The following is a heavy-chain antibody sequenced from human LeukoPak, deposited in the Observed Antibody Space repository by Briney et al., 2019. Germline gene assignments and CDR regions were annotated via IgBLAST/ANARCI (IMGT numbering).Heavy chain of an antibody. CDR2: IYHSGNT. D-gene: IGHD3-22*01. Sequence: PSETLSLTCTVSGYSISSGYYWGWIRQPPGKGLEWIGSIYHSGNTYYNPSLKSRVTISVDTSKNQFSLKLSSVTAADTAVYYCARSQTYYYDSSGYYRWYDAFDIWGQGTMVTVSS. CDR1: GYSISSGYY. J-gene: IGHJ3*02. CDR3: ARSQTYYYDSSGYYRWYDAFDI. V-gene: IGHV4-38-2*02.